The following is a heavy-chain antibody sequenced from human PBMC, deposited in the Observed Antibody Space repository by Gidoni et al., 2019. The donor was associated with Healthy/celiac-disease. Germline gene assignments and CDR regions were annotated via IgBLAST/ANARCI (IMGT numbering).Heavy chain of an antibody. CDR3: ARGGYSSGAVDY. J-gene: IGHJ4*02. CDR1: GCSISSGGYY. D-gene: IGHD6-19*01. CDR2: IYYSGST. V-gene: IGHV4-31*03. Sequence: QVQLQESGPGLVKPSPTLSLTCTVSGCSISSGGYYWSWIRQHPGKCLEWIGYIYYSGSTYYNPSLKSRVTISVDTSKNQFSLKLSSVTAADTAVYYCARGGYSSGAVDYWCQVTLVTVAS.